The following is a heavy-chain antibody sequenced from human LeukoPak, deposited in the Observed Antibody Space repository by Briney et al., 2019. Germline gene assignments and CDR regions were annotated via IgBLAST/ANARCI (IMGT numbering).Heavy chain of an antibody. V-gene: IGHV3-53*01. Sequence: GGSLRLSCAASGFTVSSNYMSWVRQAPGKGLEWVSVIYSGGSTYYADSVKGRFTISRDNAKNSLYLHMNSLRDEDTAVYYCARDLLPVGSTSLACWGQGTLVTVSS. CDR2: IYSGGST. CDR3: ARDLLPVGSTSLAC. J-gene: IGHJ4*02. D-gene: IGHD1-26*01. CDR1: GFTVSSNY.